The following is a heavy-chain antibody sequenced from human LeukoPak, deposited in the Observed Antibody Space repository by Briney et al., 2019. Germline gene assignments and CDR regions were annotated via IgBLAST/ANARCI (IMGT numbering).Heavy chain of an antibody. CDR3: ARRGSGYFFDY. CDR2: IYHSGST. CDR1: GYSISSGYY. J-gene: IGHJ4*02. D-gene: IGHD3-22*01. V-gene: IGHV4-38-2*01. Sequence: SETLSLTCAVSGYSISSGYYWGWIRQPPGKGLEWIGSIYHSGSTYYNPSLKSRVTISVDTSKNQFSLKLSSVTAAATAVYYCARRGSGYFFDYWGQGTLVTVSS.